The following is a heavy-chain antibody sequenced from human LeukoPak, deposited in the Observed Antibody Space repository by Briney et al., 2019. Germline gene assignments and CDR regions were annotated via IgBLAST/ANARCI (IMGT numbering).Heavy chain of an antibody. D-gene: IGHD4-17*01. V-gene: IGHV1-2*02. Sequence: ASVKVSCKASGYCFTGYYIHWLRQAPGQGLEWMGFINPNSGGTNYAQKFQGRVTTTRDTSISTAYMELSSLTSDDTAVYYCAIDDYGDYALDYWGQEPWSPSPQ. J-gene: IGHJ4*01. CDR2: INPNSGGT. CDR1: GYCFTGYY. CDR3: AIDDYGDYALDY.